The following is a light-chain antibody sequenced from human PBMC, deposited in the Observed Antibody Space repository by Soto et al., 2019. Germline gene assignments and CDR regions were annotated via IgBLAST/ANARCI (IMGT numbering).Light chain of an antibody. CDR2: SDS. Sequence: LVLTQSPGTLSLSPGERATLTCRASQSVGSDLLAWYQQKPGQAPRLLISSDSRRASGIPDRFSGSGSGTDFTLTISRLEAEESAVYWCQQYQTSPTFGGGTKVEIK. J-gene: IGKJ4*01. CDR1: QSVGSDL. V-gene: IGKV3-20*01. CDR3: QQYQTSPT.